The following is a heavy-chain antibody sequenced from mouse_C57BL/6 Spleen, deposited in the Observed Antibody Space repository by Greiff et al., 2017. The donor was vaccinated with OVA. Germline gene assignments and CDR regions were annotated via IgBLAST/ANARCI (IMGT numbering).Heavy chain of an antibody. CDR2: IDPSDSYT. D-gene: IGHD2-4*01. J-gene: IGHJ3*01. Sequence: QVHVKQPGAELVRPGTSVKLSCKASGYTFTSYWMHWVKQRPGQGLEWIGVIDPSDSYTNYNQKFKGKATLTVDTSSSTAYMQLSSLTSEDSAVYYCARGDYDEAWFAYWGQGTLVTVSA. CDR3: ARGDYDEAWFAY. CDR1: GYTFTSYW. V-gene: IGHV1-59*01.